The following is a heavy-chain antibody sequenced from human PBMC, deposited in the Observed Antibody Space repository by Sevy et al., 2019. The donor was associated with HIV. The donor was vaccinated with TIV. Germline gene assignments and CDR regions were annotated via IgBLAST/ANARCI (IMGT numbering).Heavy chain of an antibody. CDR1: GFTFSSYG. J-gene: IGHJ6*02. D-gene: IGHD6-6*01. V-gene: IGHV3-33*01. CDR2: IWYDGSNK. CDR3: ARGLAALPGYYYGMDV. Sequence: GGSLRLSCAASGFTFSSYGMHWVRQAPDKGLEWVAVIWYDGSNKNYADSVKGRFTISRDNSKNTFYLQMSSLRTEDTAIYYCARGLAALPGYYYGMDVWGQGTTVTVSS.